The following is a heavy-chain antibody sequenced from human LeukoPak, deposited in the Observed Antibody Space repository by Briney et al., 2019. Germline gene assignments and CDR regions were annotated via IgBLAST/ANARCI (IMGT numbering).Heavy chain of an antibody. CDR3: TTDLAAVGKGEFDY. V-gene: IGHV3-15*01. D-gene: IGHD6-13*01. CDR2: FKSKTAT. Sequence: GGPLRLPCGASGFAVSSAWMNWGRQAQGKGLEWVGHFKSKTATNYAAPVKGRFTFSSDDSQNTLYLQMSSLKTEDTAVYYCTTDLAAVGKGEFDYWGQGTLVTVSS. CDR1: GFAVSSAW. J-gene: IGHJ4*02.